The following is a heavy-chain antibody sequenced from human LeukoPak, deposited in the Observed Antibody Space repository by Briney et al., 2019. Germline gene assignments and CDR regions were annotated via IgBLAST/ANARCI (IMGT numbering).Heavy chain of an antibody. V-gene: IGHV4-4*02. CDR1: GGSISSSNW. CDR3: ASYYGSGSYYNAY. Sequence: SGTLSLTCAVSGGSISSSNWWSWVRQPPGKGLEWIGEIYHSGSTNYNPFLKSRVTISVDKSKNQFSLKLSSVTAADTAVYYCASYYGSGSYYNAYWGQGTLVTVSS. J-gene: IGHJ4*02. CDR2: IYHSGST. D-gene: IGHD3-10*01.